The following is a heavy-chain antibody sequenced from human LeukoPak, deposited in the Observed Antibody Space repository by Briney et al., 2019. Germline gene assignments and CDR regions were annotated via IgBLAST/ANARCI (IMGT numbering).Heavy chain of an antibody. J-gene: IGHJ3*02. D-gene: IGHD3-22*01. V-gene: IGHV1-18*01. Sequence: ASVKVSCKASGYTFTSYGISWVRQAPGQGLEWMGWISAYNGNTNYAQKLQGRGTMTTDTSTLTAHMGLRSLRYDGTAVYYCASSNPRPYDSSGDDAFDIRGQGPMVTVSS. CDR3: ASSNPRPYDSSGDDAFDI. CDR2: ISAYNGNT. CDR1: GYTFTSYG.